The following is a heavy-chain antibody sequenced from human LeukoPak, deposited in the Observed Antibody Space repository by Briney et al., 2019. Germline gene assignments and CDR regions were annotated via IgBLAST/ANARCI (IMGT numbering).Heavy chain of an antibody. Sequence: GGSLRLSCAGSGFTFRIYAMSWVRQAPGKGLEWVSAISGSGGSTYYADSVKGRFTISRDNAKNSLYLQMNSLRDEDTAMYYCARDLAVSDYWGQGTLVTVSS. CDR3: ARDLAVSDY. CDR1: GFTFRIYA. CDR2: ISGSGGST. J-gene: IGHJ4*02. V-gene: IGHV3-23*01.